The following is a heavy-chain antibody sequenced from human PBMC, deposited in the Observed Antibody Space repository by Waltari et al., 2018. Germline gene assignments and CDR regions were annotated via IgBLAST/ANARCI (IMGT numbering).Heavy chain of an antibody. CDR1: GFTFSSYW. Sequence: EVQLVESGGGLVQPGGSLRLSCAASGFTFSSYWMSWVRQAPGKGLEWVANIKQDGSEKYYVDSVKGRFTISRDNAKNSLYLQMNSLRAEDTAVYYCARFTYSSSWYAPQYYYYGMDVWGQGTTVTVSS. J-gene: IGHJ6*02. CDR2: IKQDGSEK. CDR3: ARFTYSSSWYAPQYYYYGMDV. V-gene: IGHV3-7*01. D-gene: IGHD6-13*01.